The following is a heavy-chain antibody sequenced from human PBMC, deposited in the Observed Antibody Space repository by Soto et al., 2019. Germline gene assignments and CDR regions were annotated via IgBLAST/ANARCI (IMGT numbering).Heavy chain of an antibody. D-gene: IGHD2-2*01. CDR3: AREDRDRETGLVPAAIDGMDV. V-gene: IGHV1-69*08. CDR1: GGTLSRIS. J-gene: IGHJ6*02. CDR2: IIPILGIA. Sequence: QVQLVQSGAEVKKPGSSVKVSCKASGGTLSRISITGVRRAPGHGLEWIGRIIPILGIASYAQKFQGRVTITADESTSTAYMELSSLRSDDTAVYSCAREDRDRETGLVPAAIDGMDVWGQGTTVTVSS.